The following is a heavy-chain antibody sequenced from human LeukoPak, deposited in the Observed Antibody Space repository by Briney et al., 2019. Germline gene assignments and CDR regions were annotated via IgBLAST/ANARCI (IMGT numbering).Heavy chain of an antibody. J-gene: IGHJ6*04. D-gene: IGHD3-3*01. Sequence: GGSLRLSCAASGFTFSNAWMSWVRQAPGKGLEWVGRIKSKTDGGTTDYAAPVKGRFTISRDDSKNTLYLLMNSLKTEDTAVYYCTTGAGYYLYYYYGMDVWGKGTTVTVSS. V-gene: IGHV3-15*01. CDR1: GFTFSNAW. CDR3: TTGAGYYLYYYYGMDV. CDR2: IKSKTDGGTT.